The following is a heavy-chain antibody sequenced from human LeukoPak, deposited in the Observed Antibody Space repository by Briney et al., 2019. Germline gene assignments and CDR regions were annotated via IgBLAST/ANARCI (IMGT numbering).Heavy chain of an antibody. V-gene: IGHV3-30*02. CDR2: IRYDGSNK. CDR1: GFTFSSYG. D-gene: IGHD3-22*01. CDR3: AREADSSGYYYDAFDI. J-gene: IGHJ3*02. Sequence: GGSLRLSCAASGFTFSSYGMHWVPQAPGKGLEWVAFIRYDGSNKYYADSVKGRFTISRDNSKNTLYPQMNSLRAEDMAVYYCAREADSSGYYYDAFDIWGQGTMVTVSS.